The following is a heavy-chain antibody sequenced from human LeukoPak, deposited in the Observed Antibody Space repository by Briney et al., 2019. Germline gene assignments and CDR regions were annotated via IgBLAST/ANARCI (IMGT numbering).Heavy chain of an antibody. CDR3: ARDGN. J-gene: IGHJ4*02. CDR1: GFTLRNHW. CDR2: INQDATKK. V-gene: IGHV3-7*01. Sequence: GGSLRLSCSVSGFTLRNHWMSWGRQAPGKGLEWVANINQDATKKDYVDSVKGRFTISRDNAKSSLYLQMNSLRAEDTAVYYCARDGNWGQGTLVTVSS.